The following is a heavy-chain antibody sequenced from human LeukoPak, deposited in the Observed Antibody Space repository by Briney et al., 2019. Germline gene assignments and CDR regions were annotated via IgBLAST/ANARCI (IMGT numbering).Heavy chain of an antibody. V-gene: IGHV3-7*01. CDR2: IRGDGSEK. D-gene: IGHD2-21*02. J-gene: IGHJ6*03. CDR3: ATDESDIVVVTTIHYYYYMDA. Sequence: EAGGTLRLSCAASGFTFSSYGMSWVRQAPGKGLEWVANIRGDGSEKDYADSVKGRFTISRDNAKNLLYLQMNGLRAEDTAVYYCATDESDIVVVTTIHYYYYMDAWGNGTTVTVSS. CDR1: GFTFSSYG.